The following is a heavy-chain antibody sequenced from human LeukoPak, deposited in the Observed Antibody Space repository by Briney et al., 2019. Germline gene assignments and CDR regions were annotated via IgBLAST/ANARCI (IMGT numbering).Heavy chain of an antibody. D-gene: IGHD5-18*01. Sequence: AGGSLRLSCAASGFTFSSHWMHWVRQAPGKGLVWVSRINSDGSSISYADSVKGRFTISRDNSKNTLYLQMNSLRAEDTAVYYCARDLTWIRWDYWGQGTLVTVSS. CDR3: ARDLTWIRWDY. J-gene: IGHJ4*02. V-gene: IGHV3-74*01. CDR1: GFTFSSHW. CDR2: INSDGSSI.